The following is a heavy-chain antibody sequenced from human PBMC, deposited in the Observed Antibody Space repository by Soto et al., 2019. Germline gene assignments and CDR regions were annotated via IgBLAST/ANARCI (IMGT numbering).Heavy chain of an antibody. V-gene: IGHV3-33*01. CDR2: IWYDGSNK. CDR3: ARELRYYDILTGYRF. Sequence: GGSLRLSCAASGFTFSSYGMHWVRQAPGKGLEWVAVIWYDGSNKYYADSVKGRFTISRDNSKNTLYLQMNSLRAEDTAVYYCARELRYYDILTGYRFWGQGTLVTVSS. D-gene: IGHD3-9*01. CDR1: GFTFSSYG. J-gene: IGHJ4*02.